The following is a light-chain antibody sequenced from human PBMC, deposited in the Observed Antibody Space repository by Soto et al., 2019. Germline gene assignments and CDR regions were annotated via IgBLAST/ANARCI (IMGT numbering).Light chain of an antibody. J-gene: IGKJ4*01. V-gene: IGKV1-33*01. CDR1: QDITTY. CDR3: LQFDNLPLT. CDR2: DVS. Sequence: DIQMTQSPSSLSASVGDRVTITCQASQDITTYLNWYQQKPGKAPKLLINDVSNLAAGVPSRFSGRGYGIDFTLTISSLQPEDVATYYCLQFDNLPLTFGGGTKVDSK.